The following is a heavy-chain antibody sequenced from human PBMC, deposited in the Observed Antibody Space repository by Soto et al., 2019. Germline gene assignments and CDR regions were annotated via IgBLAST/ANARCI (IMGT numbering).Heavy chain of an antibody. CDR3: ARDLSEGGFDP. Sequence: PSETLSLTCTVSGGSISSYYWSWIRRPPGKGLEWIGYIYYSGSTNYNPSLKSRVTISVDTSKNQFSLKLSSVTAADTAVYYCARDLSEGGFDPWGQGTLVTVSS. J-gene: IGHJ5*02. V-gene: IGHV4-59*01. CDR1: GGSISSYY. CDR2: IYYSGST.